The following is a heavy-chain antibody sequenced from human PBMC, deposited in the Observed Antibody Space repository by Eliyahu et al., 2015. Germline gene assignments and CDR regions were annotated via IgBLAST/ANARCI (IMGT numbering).Heavy chain of an antibody. CDR1: GFXFDDYA. CDR3: AKDISSSFDY. CDR2: ISWNSGSI. V-gene: IGHV3-9*01. Sequence: EVQLVESGGGLVQPGRSLXLSCAXSGFXFDDYAMHWVRQAPGKGLEWVSSISWNSGSIGYADSVKGRFTISRDNAKNSLYLQMNSLRAEDTALYYCAKDISSSFDYWGQGTLVTVSS. D-gene: IGHD6-13*01. J-gene: IGHJ4*02.